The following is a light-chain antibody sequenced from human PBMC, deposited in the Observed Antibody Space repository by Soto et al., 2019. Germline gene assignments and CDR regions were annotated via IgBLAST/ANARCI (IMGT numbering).Light chain of an antibody. CDR3: QQRSNWPPLT. V-gene: IGKV3-11*01. CDR1: QSVSSN. CDR2: DAS. J-gene: IGKJ4*01. Sequence: EIVWTQSPATLSLSPGERATLSCRASQSVSSNLAWYQQKPGQAPRLLIYDASNRATGIPARFSGSGSGTDFTLTISSLEPEDFAVYYCQQRSNWPPLTFGGGTQVEIK.